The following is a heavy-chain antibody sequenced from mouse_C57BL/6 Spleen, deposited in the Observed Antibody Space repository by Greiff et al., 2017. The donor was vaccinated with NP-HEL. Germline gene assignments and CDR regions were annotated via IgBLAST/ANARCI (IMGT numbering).Heavy chain of an antibody. CDR1: GFSLTIYG. V-gene: IGHV2-5*01. CDR3: AKMRDGSSPWFAY. D-gene: IGHD1-1*01. CDR2: ICLGGST. Sequence: QVQLPPSGPCLVPPSQSLSITCTVSGFSLTIYGVHWVRQSPGPFLSCLGVICLGGSTDYNAAFMSRLSITKDNSKSQVFFKMNSLQADDTAIYYCAKMRDGSSPWFAYWGQGTLVTVSA. J-gene: IGHJ3*01.